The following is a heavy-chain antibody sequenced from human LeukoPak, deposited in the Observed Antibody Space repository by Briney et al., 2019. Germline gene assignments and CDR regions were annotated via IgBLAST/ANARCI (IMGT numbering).Heavy chain of an antibody. V-gene: IGHV1-2*02. CDR2: INPNSGGT. D-gene: IGHD6-19*01. J-gene: IGHJ4*02. Sequence: ASVKVSCKASGYTFTGYYMHWVRQAPGQGLEWMGWINPNSGGTNYAQKFQGRVTMTRDTSISTAYMELSRLRSDDTAVYYCAGALYSSGWGIDYWGQGTLVTVSS. CDR1: GYTFTGYY. CDR3: AGALYSSGWGIDY.